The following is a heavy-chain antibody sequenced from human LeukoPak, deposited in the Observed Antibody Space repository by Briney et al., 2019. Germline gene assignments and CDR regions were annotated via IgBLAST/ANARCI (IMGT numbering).Heavy chain of an antibody. CDR2: TRNKANSYTT. V-gene: IGHV3-72*01. Sequence: GGSLRLSCAASGLTFSDHYMDWVRQAPGKGLEWVGRTRNKANSYTTEYAASVKGRFTISRDDSKNSLHLQMNSLKTEDTAVYYCARASSDDAFDIWGQGTMVTVSS. CDR1: GLTFSDHY. CDR3: ARASSDDAFDI. J-gene: IGHJ3*02.